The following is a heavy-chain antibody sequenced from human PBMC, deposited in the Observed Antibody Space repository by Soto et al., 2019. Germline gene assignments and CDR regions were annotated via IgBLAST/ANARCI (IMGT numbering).Heavy chain of an antibody. CDR2: IYYSGST. V-gene: IGHV4-39*01. J-gene: IGHJ4*02. Sequence: QLQLQESGPGLVKPSETLSLTCTVSGGSISSSSYYWGWIRQPPGKGLEWIGSIYYSGSTYYNPSLKSRVTISVDTSKNQFSLKLSSVTAADTAVYYCAKGTVTTSGFDYWGQGTLVTVSS. CDR3: AKGTVTTSGFDY. CDR1: GGSISSSSYY. D-gene: IGHD4-17*01.